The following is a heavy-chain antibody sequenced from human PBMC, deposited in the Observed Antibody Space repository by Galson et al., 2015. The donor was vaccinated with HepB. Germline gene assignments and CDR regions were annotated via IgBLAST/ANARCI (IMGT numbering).Heavy chain of an antibody. J-gene: IGHJ3*02. CDR2: INSDGSST. V-gene: IGHV3-74*01. CDR3: ARAERGYMGGAFDI. D-gene: IGHD5-12*01. CDR1: GFTFSSYW. Sequence: SLRLSCAASGFTFSSYWMHWVRQAPGKGLVWVSRINSDGSSTSYADSVKGRFTISRDNAKNTLYLQMNSLRAEDTAVYYCARAERGYMGGAFDIWGQGTMVTVSS.